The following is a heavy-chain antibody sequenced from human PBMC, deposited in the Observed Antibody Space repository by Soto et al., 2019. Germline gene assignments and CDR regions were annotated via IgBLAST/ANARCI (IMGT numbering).Heavy chain of an antibody. D-gene: IGHD2-2*02. CDR2: IYYSGST. CDR1: GGSISSGGYY. V-gene: IGHV4-31*03. J-gene: IGHJ5*02. CDR3: ARWDYCSSTSCYTDGERAHWFDP. Sequence: SETLSLTCTVSGGSISSGGYYWSWIRQHPGKGLEWIGYIYYSGSTYYNPSLKSRVTISVDTSKNQFSLKLSSVTAADTAVYYCARWDYCSSTSCYTDGERAHWFDPWGQGTLVTVSS.